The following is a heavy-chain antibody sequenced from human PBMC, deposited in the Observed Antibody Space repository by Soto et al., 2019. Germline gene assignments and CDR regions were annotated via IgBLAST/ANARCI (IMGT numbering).Heavy chain of an antibody. J-gene: IGHJ4*02. V-gene: IGHV3-23*01. CDR1: GFTFSTYA. CDR2: ISASGDTT. D-gene: IGHD1-1*01. Sequence: EVQLLESGGGLVQPGGSLRLSCAASGFTFSTYAMSWVRQAPGKGLEWVSRISASGDTTNYADSVKGRFTISRDNSKNTVYLQMNSLRAEDTAVYSCAKGGWKGDYFAYWGQGILVTVSS. CDR3: AKGGWKGDYFAY.